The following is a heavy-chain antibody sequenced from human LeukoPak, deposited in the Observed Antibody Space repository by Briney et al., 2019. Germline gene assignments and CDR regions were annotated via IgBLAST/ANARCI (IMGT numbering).Heavy chain of an antibody. J-gene: IGHJ4*02. CDR1: GFTVSSNY. D-gene: IGHD6-6*01. CDR3: ARHGMTGSSSSWAGPRIMYFDY. CDR2: IYSGGST. V-gene: IGHV3-53*01. Sequence: GGSLRLSCAASGFTVSSNYMSWIRQAPGKGLEWVSVIYSGGSTYYADSVKGRFTISRDNSKNTLYLQMNSLRAEDTAVYYCARHGMTGSSSSWAGPRIMYFDYWGQGTLVTVSS.